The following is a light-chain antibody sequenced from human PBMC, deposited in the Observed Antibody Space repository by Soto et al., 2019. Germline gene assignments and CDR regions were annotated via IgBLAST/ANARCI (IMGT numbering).Light chain of an antibody. J-gene: IGKJ4*01. CDR2: DVS. CDR3: QQYDDWPLT. CDR1: QSVTNN. Sequence: EKVMTQSPATLSVSPGETATLSCWASQSVTNNYLAWYQQKPGLAPRLLIHDVSTRATGIPARFSGSGSGTEFTLTISSLQSEDFAVYYCQQYDDWPLTFGGGTKVDIK. V-gene: IGKV3D-15*01.